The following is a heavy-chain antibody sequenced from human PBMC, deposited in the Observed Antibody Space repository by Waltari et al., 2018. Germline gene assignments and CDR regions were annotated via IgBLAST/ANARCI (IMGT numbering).Heavy chain of an antibody. CDR2: IKQDGSEK. V-gene: IGHV3-7*01. CDR3: AREPNRALGPFDY. D-gene: IGHD2-8*01. Sequence: EVQLVESGGGLVQPGGSLRLSCAASGFTFSSYWMSWVRQAPGKGLGWVANIKQDGSEKYYVDSVKGRFTISRDNAKNSLYLQMNSLRAEDTAVYYCAREPNRALGPFDYWGQGTLVTVSS. J-gene: IGHJ4*02. CDR1: GFTFSSYW.